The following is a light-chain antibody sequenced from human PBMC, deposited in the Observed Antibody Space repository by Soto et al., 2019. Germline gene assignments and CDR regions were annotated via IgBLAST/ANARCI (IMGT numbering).Light chain of an antibody. V-gene: IGKV3-20*01. CDR1: QSVSSSY. J-gene: IGKJ2*01. Sequence: EIVLTQSPGTLSLSPGERATLSCRASQSVSSSYLAWYQQKPGQAPRLLIYSTSNRATGIPDRFSGSGSGTDFTLTISRLEPEDFAVYYCQQYGSSPYTFGQGTKLEI. CDR3: QQYGSSPYT. CDR2: STS.